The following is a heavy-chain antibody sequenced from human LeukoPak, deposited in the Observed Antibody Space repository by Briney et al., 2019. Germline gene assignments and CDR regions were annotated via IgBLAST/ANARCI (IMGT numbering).Heavy chain of an antibody. CDR3: AREDGYLYYFDY. D-gene: IGHD3-22*01. V-gene: IGHV1-69*13. Sequence: GASVKVSCTASGGTFSSYAISWVRQAPGQGLEWMGGIIPIFGTANYAQKFQGRVTITADESTSTAYMELSSLRSEDTAVYYCAREDGYLYYFDYWGQGTLVTVSS. J-gene: IGHJ4*02. CDR2: IIPIFGTA. CDR1: GGTFSSYA.